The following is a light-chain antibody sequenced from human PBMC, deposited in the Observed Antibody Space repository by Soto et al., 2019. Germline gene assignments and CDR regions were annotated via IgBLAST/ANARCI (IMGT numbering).Light chain of an antibody. J-gene: IGKJ3*01. CDR2: AAS. CDR1: QGISNY. Sequence: DIQMTQSPSSLSASVGDRVTISCRASQGISNYLAWYQQKPGKVPTLLIYAASTLRSGVPSRFSGSGSGTDFTLTTSSLQPEDVATYYCQNYNSAPRTFGPGTKVDIK. CDR3: QNYNSAPRT. V-gene: IGKV1-27*01.